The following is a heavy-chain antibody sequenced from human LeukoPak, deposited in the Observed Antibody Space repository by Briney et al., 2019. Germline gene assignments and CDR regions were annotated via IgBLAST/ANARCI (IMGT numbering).Heavy chain of an antibody. J-gene: IGHJ4*02. CDR2: ISGNGGST. V-gene: IGHV3-23*01. CDR3: AKNSGAYDFWSGYFY. CDR1: GFTFSSYA. Sequence: PGGSLRLSCAASGFTFSSYAMSWVRQAPGKGLEWVSVISGNGGSTYYADSVKGRFTISRDNSKNTLYLQMNSLRAEDTAVYYCAKNSGAYDFWSGYFYWGQGTLVTVSS. D-gene: IGHD3-3*01.